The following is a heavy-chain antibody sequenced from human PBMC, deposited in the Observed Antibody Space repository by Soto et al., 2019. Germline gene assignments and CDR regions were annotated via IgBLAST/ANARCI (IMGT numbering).Heavy chain of an antibody. Sequence: EVQVVGSGGGLVKPGGSLRLACAASGFPFSSFSWNWVRQAPGKGLEWVSSISPGGNSVYYADSVKGRFTISRDNAKNSLYLQMNNLRAEDAAVYYCARPRGPRGYDLIDYWGQGTLVTVSS. CDR3: ARPRGPRGYDLIDY. CDR1: GFPFSSFS. V-gene: IGHV3-21*02. D-gene: IGHD5-12*01. CDR2: ISPGGNSV. J-gene: IGHJ4*02.